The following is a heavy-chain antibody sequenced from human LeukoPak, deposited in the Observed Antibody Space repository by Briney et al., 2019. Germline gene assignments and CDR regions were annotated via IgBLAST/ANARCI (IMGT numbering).Heavy chain of an antibody. CDR1: GGSFSGYY. CDR3: ARGVGRGSSWYAHYYYYMDV. J-gene: IGHJ6*03. Sequence: PSETLSLTCAVYGGSFSGYYWSWIRQPPGKGLEWIGEINHSGSTNYNPSLKSRVTISVDTSKNQFSLKLSSVTAADTAVYYCARGVGRGSSWYAHYYYYMDVWGKGTTVTVSS. V-gene: IGHV4-34*01. D-gene: IGHD6-13*01. CDR2: INHSGST.